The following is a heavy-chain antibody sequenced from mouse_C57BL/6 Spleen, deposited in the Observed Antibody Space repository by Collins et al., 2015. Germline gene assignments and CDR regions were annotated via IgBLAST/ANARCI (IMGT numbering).Heavy chain of an antibody. J-gene: IGHJ1*01. CDR3: ARFLYYGSSYWYFDV. D-gene: IGHD1-1*01. Sequence: QIQLVQSGPELKKPGETVKISCKASGYTFTNYGMNWVKQAPGKGLKWMGWINTYTGEPTYADDFKGRFAFSLETSASTAYLQINNLKNEDTATYFCARFLYYGSSYWYFDVWGAGTTVTVSS. V-gene: IGHV9-3-1*01. CDR2: INTYTGEP. CDR1: GYTFTNYG.